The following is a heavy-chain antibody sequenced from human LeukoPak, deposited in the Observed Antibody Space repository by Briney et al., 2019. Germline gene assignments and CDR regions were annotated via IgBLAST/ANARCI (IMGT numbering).Heavy chain of an antibody. CDR2: IIPILGIA. CDR3: ARDTPDIVVVVAGPGAFDI. CDR1: GDTFSSYA. V-gene: IGHV1-69*04. J-gene: IGHJ3*02. Sequence: SVKVSCKASGDTFSSYAISWVRQAPGQGLEWMGRIIPILGIANYAQKFQGRVTITADKSTSTAYMELSSLRSEDTAVYYCARDTPDIVVVVAGPGAFDIWGQGTMVTVSS. D-gene: IGHD2-15*01.